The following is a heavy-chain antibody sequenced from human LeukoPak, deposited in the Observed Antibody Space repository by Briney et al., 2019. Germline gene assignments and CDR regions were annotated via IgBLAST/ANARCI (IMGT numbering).Heavy chain of an antibody. CDR2: IVVGSGNT. CDR1: GFTFTSSA. Sequence: SVKLSCKASGFTFTSSAMQWVRQARGQRLEWIGWIVVGSGNTNYAQKFQERVTITRDMSTSTAYMELSSLRSEDTAVYYCAASSDYDFWSGYSDAFDIWGQGTMVTVSS. CDR3: AASSDYDFWSGYSDAFDI. D-gene: IGHD3-3*01. V-gene: IGHV1-58*02. J-gene: IGHJ3*02.